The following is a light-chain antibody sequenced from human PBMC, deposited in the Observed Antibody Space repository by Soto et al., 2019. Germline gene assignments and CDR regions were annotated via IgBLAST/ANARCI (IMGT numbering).Light chain of an antibody. V-gene: IGLV4-69*01. CDR3: QTWGAGFSVV. CDR2: VNTDGSH. CDR1: SGHSSYA. J-gene: IGLJ2*01. Sequence: QPVLTQSPSASASLGASVKLTCTLSSGHSSYAIAWHQQQPEKGPRYLMKVNTDGSHNKGDGIPDRFSGSSSGAECYLTISSLQSEDEADYYCQTWGAGFSVVFGGGTKVTVL.